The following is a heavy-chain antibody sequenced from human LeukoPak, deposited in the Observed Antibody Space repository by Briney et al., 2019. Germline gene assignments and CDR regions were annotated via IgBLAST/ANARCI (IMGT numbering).Heavy chain of an antibody. CDR2: ISSSSSTI. CDR1: GFTFSSYS. J-gene: IGHJ4*02. CDR3: ARVSVLWFGTAFDY. Sequence: GGSLRLSCAASGFTFSSYSMNWVRQAPGKGLEWVSYISSSSSTIYYADSVKGRFTISRDNAKNSLYLQMNSLRAEDTAVYYCARVSVLWFGTAFDYWGQGTLVTVSS. D-gene: IGHD3-10*01. V-gene: IGHV3-48*01.